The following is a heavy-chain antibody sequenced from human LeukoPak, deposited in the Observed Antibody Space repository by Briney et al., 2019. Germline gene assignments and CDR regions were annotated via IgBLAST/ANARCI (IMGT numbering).Heavy chain of an antibody. CDR1: GYSISNGYY. CDR2: INHSGST. V-gene: IGHV4-38-2*02. Sequence: SETLSLTCTVSGYSISNGYYWGWIRPPPGKGLEWIGEINHSGSTNYSPSLKSRVTISVDTSKNQFSLKLSSVTAADTAVYYCARGHGGLGVLKPWGQGTLVTVSS. CDR3: ARGHGGLGVLKP. D-gene: IGHD4-23*01. J-gene: IGHJ5*02.